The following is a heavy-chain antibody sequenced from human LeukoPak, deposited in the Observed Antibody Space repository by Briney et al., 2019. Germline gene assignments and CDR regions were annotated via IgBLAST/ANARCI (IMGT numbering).Heavy chain of an antibody. V-gene: IGHV3-7*01. CDR2: IKQDGSEK. D-gene: IGHD3-22*01. CDR3: ARVLGSGYTNFDY. J-gene: IGHJ4*02. CDR1: GFTFSSYW. Sequence: GGPLRLPCAASGFTFSSYWMSWVRQAPGKGLEWVANIKQDGSEKYYVDSVKGRFTISRDNAKNSLYLQMNSLRAEDTAVYYCARVLGSGYTNFDYWGQGTLVTVSS.